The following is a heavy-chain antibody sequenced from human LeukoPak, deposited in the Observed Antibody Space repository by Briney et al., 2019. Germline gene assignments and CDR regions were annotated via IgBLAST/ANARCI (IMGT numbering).Heavy chain of an antibody. CDR1: GGSISSSSYY. V-gene: IGHV4-39*07. D-gene: IGHD3-9*01. CDR3: ARVIPSYYDILTGYSPYYIDS. Sequence: SETLSLTCTVSGGSISSSSYYWGWIRQPPGKGLEWIGSIYYSGSTYYNPSLKSRVTISVDTSKNQFSLKLSSVTAADTAMYYCARVIPSYYDILTGYSPYYIDSWGQGALVTVSS. CDR2: IYYSGST. J-gene: IGHJ4*02.